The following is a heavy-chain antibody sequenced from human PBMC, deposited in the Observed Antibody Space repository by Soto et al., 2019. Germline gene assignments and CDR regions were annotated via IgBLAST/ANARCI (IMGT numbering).Heavy chain of an antibody. CDR3: ARGYCTNGVCSPHYYYYYGMDV. Sequence: PSETLSLTCTVSGGSISSSSYYWGWIRQPPGKGLEWIGSIYYSGSTYYNPSLKSRVTISVDTSKNQFSLKLSSVTAADTAVYYCARGYCTNGVCSPHYYYYYGMDVWGQGTTVTVSS. CDR1: GGSISSSSYY. V-gene: IGHV4-39*01. J-gene: IGHJ6*02. D-gene: IGHD2-8*01. CDR2: IYYSGST.